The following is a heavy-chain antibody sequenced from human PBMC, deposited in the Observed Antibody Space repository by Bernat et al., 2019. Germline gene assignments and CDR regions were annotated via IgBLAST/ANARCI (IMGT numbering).Heavy chain of an antibody. Sequence: QVQLVQSGAEVKKPGASVKVSCKASGYTFTSYAMHWVRQAPGQRLEWMGWINAGNGNTKYSQKFQGRVTITRDTSAGTAYMELSSLRSEDTAVYCCARLPHARRYYYYGMDVWGQGTTVTVSS. J-gene: IGHJ6*02. CDR1: GYTFTSYA. V-gene: IGHV1-3*01. CDR3: ARLPHARRYYYYGMDV. CDR2: INAGNGNT.